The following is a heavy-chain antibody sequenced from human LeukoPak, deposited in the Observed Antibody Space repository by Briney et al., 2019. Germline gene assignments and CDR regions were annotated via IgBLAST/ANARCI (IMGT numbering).Heavy chain of an antibody. J-gene: IGHJ5*02. CDR1: GFAFSSYW. V-gene: IGHV3-74*01. D-gene: IGHD6-13*01. CDR3: ARARVYSSSWYGYNWFDP. CDR2: INSDGSST. Sequence: PGGSLRLSCAASGFAFSSYWMHWVRQAPGKGLVWVSRINSDGSSTSYADSVKGRFTISRDNAKNTLYLQMNSLRAEDTAVYYCARARVYSSSWYGYNWFDPWGQGTLVTVSS.